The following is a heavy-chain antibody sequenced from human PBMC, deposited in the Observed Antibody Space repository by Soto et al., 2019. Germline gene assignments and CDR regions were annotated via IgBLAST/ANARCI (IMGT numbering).Heavy chain of an antibody. V-gene: IGHV1-69*13. D-gene: IGHD2-2*01. CDR2: IIPIFGTA. J-gene: IGHJ4*02. Sequence: ASVKVSCKASGGTFSSYAISWVRQAPGQGLEWMGGIIPIFGTANYAQKFQGRVTITADESTSTAYMELSSLRSEDTAVYYCARCSTSCYYFDYWGQGTLVTVSS. CDR1: GGTFSSYA. CDR3: ARCSTSCYYFDY.